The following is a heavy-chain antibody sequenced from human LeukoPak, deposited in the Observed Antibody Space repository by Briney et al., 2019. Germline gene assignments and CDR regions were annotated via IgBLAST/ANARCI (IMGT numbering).Heavy chain of an antibody. Sequence: GGSLRLSCAASGFTFSSYVMSWVRQAPGKGLEWVSLISGPGGSTYYTDSVKGRFTISRDNSKSTLYLQMNSLRAEDTAVYYCARSVEYCSDGTCYSDTWGQGTLVTVSS. J-gene: IGHJ5*02. D-gene: IGHD2-15*01. CDR3: ARSVEYCSDGTCYSDT. V-gene: IGHV3-23*01. CDR2: ISGPGGST. CDR1: GFTFSSYV.